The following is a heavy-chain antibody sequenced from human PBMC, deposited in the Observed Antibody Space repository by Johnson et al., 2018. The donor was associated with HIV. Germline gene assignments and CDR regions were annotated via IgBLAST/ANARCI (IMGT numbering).Heavy chain of an antibody. V-gene: IGHV3-30-3*01. Sequence: QVYLVESGGDVVQPGRSLRLSCAASGFTSSTSVLHWVRQAPGKGLEWVSVIWYDGSNKYYADSVKGRFTISRDNSKNTLYLQMNSLRAEDTAVYYCAREAATTFWGWDALDIWGQGTMVTISS. CDR1: GFTSSTSV. CDR2: IWYDGSNK. J-gene: IGHJ3*02. D-gene: IGHD3-10*02. CDR3: AREAATTFWGWDALDI.